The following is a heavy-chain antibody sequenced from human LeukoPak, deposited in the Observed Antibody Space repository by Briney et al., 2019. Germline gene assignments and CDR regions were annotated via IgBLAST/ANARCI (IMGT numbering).Heavy chain of an antibody. V-gene: IGHV3-11*05. D-gene: IGHD2-15*01. CDR2: ISSSSIYT. Sequence: PGGSLRLSCAASGFIFSDYCMSWIRQAPGKGLEWLSYISSSSIYTSYADSVKGRFTISRDNAKNSLYLQLNSLRAEDTAVYYCARGSPPDYWGQGTLVTVSS. CDR1: GFIFSDYC. CDR3: ARGSPPDY. J-gene: IGHJ4*02.